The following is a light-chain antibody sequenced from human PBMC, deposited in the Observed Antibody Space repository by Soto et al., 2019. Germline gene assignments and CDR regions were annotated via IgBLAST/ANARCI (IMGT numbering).Light chain of an antibody. CDR2: DAS. CDR1: QSVSRT. CDR3: QQRYNWPQT. J-gene: IGKJ1*01. V-gene: IGKV3-11*01. Sequence: EVVLTQSPATLSLSPGERANLSCRTSQSVSRTLAWYQQKSGQAPRLLIYDASNRATGIPTRFSRSGSGTDFTLTISSLEPEDFAVYYCQQRYNWPQTFGQGTKVEIK.